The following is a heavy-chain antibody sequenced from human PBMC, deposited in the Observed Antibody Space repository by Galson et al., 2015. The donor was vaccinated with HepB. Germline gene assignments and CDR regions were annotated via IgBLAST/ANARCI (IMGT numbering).Heavy chain of an antibody. V-gene: IGHV1-2*04. CDR3: ARGENDFWSGYLFGWFDP. CDR2: INPNSGGT. Sequence: SVKVSCKASGYTFTGYYMHWVRQAPGQGLEWMGWINPNSGGTNYAQKFQGWVTMTRDTSISTAYMELSRLRSDDTAVYYCARGENDFWSGYLFGWFDPWGQGTLVTVSS. D-gene: IGHD3-3*01. CDR1: GYTFTGYY. J-gene: IGHJ5*02.